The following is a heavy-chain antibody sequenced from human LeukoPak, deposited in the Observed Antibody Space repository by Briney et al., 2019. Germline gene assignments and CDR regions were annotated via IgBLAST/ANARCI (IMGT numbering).Heavy chain of an antibody. J-gene: IGHJ4*02. CDR3: ARETRERWTDY. CDR2: ISSSGTTI. CDR1: GFTFGDYA. Sequence: GGSLRLSCTASGFTFGDYAMSWVRQAPGKGLEWLSYISSSGTTIYYADSVKGRFTISRDNAKNSLYLQMNSLRAEDTAVYYCARETRERWTDYWGQGILVTVSS. D-gene: IGHD5-24*01. V-gene: IGHV3-11*04.